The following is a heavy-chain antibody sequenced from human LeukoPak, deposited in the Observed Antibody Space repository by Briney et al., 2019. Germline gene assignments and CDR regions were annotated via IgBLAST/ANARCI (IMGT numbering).Heavy chain of an antibody. Sequence: SETLSLTCTVSGGSVSSGSYYWSWIRQPPGKGLEWIGYIYYSGNTNYNPSLKSRVTISVDTSKNQFSLKLSSVTAADTAVYYCARDRGDYYGSGSYYYGMDVWGKGTTVTVSS. CDR2: IYYSGNT. J-gene: IGHJ6*04. V-gene: IGHV4-61*01. CDR1: GGSVSSGSYY. D-gene: IGHD3-10*01. CDR3: ARDRGDYYGSGSYYYGMDV.